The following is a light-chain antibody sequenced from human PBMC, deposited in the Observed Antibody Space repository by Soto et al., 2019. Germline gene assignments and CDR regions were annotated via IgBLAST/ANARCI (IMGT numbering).Light chain of an antibody. V-gene: IGKV3-15*01. Sequence: EIVMTQSPATLSVSPGERATLSCRASQSVSSNLGWYQQKPGQAPRLLIYGASTRATGIPARFSGSGSGTEFTLTISSLQSEDFAVYYCQQYNNWPPTFGLGTKV. CDR2: GAS. J-gene: IGKJ1*01. CDR3: QQYNNWPPT. CDR1: QSVSSN.